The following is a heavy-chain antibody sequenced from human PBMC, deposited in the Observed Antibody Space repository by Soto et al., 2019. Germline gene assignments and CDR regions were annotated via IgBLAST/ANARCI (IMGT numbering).Heavy chain of an antibody. V-gene: IGHV1-69*13. J-gene: IGHJ2*01. D-gene: IGHD6-13*01. CDR1: GGTFSSYA. CDR3: ARVEIAAAGSYWYFDL. CDR2: IIPIFGTA. Sequence: SVKVSCKASGGTFSSYAISWVRQAPGQGLEWMGGIIPIFGTANYAQKFQGRVTITADESTSTAYMELSSLRSEDTAVYYCARVEIAAAGSYWYFDLWGRGTLVTVSS.